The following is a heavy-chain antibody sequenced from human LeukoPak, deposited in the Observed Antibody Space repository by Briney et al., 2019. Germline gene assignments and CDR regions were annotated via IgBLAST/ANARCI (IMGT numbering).Heavy chain of an antibody. Sequence: GGSLRLSCAASGFTVSSNYMTWVRQAPGKGLEWVSAISGSGGSTYYADSVKGRFTISRDNSKNTLYLQMNSLRGEDTAIYFCAKGHTNLDPAGDQGALVIVSS. CDR3: AKGHTNLDPA. V-gene: IGHV3-23*01. CDR1: GFTVSSNY. D-gene: IGHD1-1*01. J-gene: IGHJ4*02. CDR2: ISGSGGST.